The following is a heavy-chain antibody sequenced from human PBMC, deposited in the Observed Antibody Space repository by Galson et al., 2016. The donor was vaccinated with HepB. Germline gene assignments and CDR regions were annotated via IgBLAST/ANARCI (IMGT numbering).Heavy chain of an antibody. D-gene: IGHD6-19*01. CDR2: INWNRGTI. V-gene: IGHV3-9*01. J-gene: IGHJ4*02. CDR3: AKGNSAVADTFDH. Sequence: SLRLSCAVSGFTFEDYAMQWVRQAPGKGLEWVSGINWNRGTIAYADSVKGRFTISRDNAKKSLYLQMNSLRAEDTALYYCAKGNSAVADTFDHWGQGTLVTVSS. CDR1: GFTFEDYA.